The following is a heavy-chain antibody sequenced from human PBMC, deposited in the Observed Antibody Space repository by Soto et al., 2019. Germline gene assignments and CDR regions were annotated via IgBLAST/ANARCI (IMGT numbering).Heavy chain of an antibody. V-gene: IGHV4-39*01. Sequence: QLQLQESGPGLVKPSETLSLTCTVSGGSISSSSYYWGWIRQPPGKGLEWIGSIYYSGSTYYNPSLKSRVTISVDTSKNQFSLKLSSVTAADTAVYYCAGAMPYGDYIYWYFDLWGRGTLVTVSS. CDR3: AGAMPYGDYIYWYFDL. CDR2: IYYSGST. J-gene: IGHJ2*01. CDR1: GGSISSSSYY. D-gene: IGHD4-17*01.